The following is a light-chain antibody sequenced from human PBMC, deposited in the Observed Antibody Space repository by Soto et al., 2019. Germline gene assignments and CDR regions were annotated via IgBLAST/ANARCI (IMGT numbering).Light chain of an antibody. V-gene: IGKV3-20*01. J-gene: IGKJ1*01. CDR1: QSVSKY. CDR2: GAS. Sequence: EIVLTQSQGTLALSPGEGATLSCRARQSVSKYLAWYQQKPGQAPRLLIDGASSRATGIPDSFSGSVSGTDFTLTISRLKPEDFAVYYCQQYGGSPQTFGQGTKVEIK. CDR3: QQYGGSPQT.